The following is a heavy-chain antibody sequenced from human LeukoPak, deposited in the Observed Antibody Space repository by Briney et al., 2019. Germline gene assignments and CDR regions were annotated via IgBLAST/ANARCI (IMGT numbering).Heavy chain of an antibody. V-gene: IGHV3-30*02. Sequence: PGGSLRLSCAASGFTFSSFGIRWVRQAPGKGLEWVTFISYDGSNKYYADSVKGRFTISRDNAKNSLYLQMNSLRAEDTALYYCASGIAAASNFWGQGTLVTVSS. J-gene: IGHJ4*02. CDR1: GFTFSSFG. D-gene: IGHD6-13*01. CDR2: ISYDGSNK. CDR3: ASGIAAASNF.